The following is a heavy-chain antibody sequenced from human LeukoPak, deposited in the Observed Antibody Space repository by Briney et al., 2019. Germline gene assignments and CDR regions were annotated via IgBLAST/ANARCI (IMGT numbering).Heavy chain of an antibody. J-gene: IGHJ3*02. CDR3: ARDLKGPVNDVFDM. CDR1: GFTFKTYW. V-gene: IGHV3-74*01. D-gene: IGHD4-23*01. Sequence: GGSLTLSCAASGFTFKTYWMHWVRQAPGKGLVWVSHSNSDGSSTSYADSVRGRFTISRDNAKNTLYLQMNRLRAEDTAVYYCARDLKGPVNDVFDMWGQGTMVTVSS. CDR2: SNSDGSST.